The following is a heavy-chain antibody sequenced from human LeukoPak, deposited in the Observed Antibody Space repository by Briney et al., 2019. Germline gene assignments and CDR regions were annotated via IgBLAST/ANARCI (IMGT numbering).Heavy chain of an antibody. J-gene: IGHJ6*03. V-gene: IGHV1-2*02. CDR3: VRRGRYYYMDV. CDR2: INPNCGGT. D-gene: IGHD3-16*01. Sequence: ASVKVSCKASGCTFTGYYMHWVRQAPGQGLEWMGCINPNCGGTNYAQKFQDRVTMTRETSISTPYLELSRLRSDDTAGYYCVRRGRYYYMDVWGKGTTVTVS. CDR1: GCTFTGYY.